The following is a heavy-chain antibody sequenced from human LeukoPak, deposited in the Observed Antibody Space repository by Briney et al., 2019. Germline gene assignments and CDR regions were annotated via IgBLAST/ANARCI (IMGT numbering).Heavy chain of an antibody. V-gene: IGHV3-30*03. CDR2: ISYDGSNK. CDR1: GFTFSSYG. J-gene: IGHJ4*02. D-gene: IGHD6-19*01. CDR3: ARDDDYNSGLEY. Sequence: PGGSLRLSCAACGFTFSSYGMHWVRQAPGKGLEWVAVISYDGSNKYYADSVKGRFTISRDNSKNTLYLQMNSLRAEDTAVYYCARDDDYNSGLEYWGQGTLVTVSS.